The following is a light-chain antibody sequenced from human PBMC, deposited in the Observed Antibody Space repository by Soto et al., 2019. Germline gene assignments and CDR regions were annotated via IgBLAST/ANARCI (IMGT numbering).Light chain of an antibody. CDR3: QSYDSSLSEV. CDR1: SSNIGAGYD. Sequence: QSMLTQPPSVSGAPGQRVTISCTGSSSNIGAGYDVHWYQQLPGTAPKLLIYGNSNRPSGVPDRFSGSKSGTSASLAITGLQAEDEADYYCQSYDSSLSEVFGTGTQLTVL. CDR2: GNS. J-gene: IGLJ1*01. V-gene: IGLV1-40*01.